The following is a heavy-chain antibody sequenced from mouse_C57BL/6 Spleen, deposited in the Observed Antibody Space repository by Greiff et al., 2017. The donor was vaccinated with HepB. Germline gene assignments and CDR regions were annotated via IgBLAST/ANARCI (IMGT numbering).Heavy chain of an antibody. CDR2: IDPSDSET. Sequence: QVQLQQPGAELVRPGSSVKLSCKASGYTFTSYWMHWVKQRPIQGLEWIGNIDPSDSETHYNQKFKDKATLTVDKSSSTAYMQLSSLTSEDSAVYYCARSRSGITTFDYWGQGTTLTVSS. CDR3: ARSRSGITTFDY. CDR1: GYTFTSYW. D-gene: IGHD1-1*01. J-gene: IGHJ2*01. V-gene: IGHV1-52*01.